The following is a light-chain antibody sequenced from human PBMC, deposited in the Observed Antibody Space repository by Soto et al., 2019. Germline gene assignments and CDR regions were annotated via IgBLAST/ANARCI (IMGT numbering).Light chain of an antibody. CDR2: APS. CDR1: QGISSW. J-gene: IGKJ2*01. CDR3: QRANSFPYT. V-gene: IGKV1-12*01. Sequence: DIQMTQSPSSVSASVGDRVTITCRASQGISSWLAWYQHKPGKAPKPLIFAPSCLQSGDPSMFSVSGSGTDFTLTISSLQPEDLAASLWQRANSFPYTFGQGTKLETK.